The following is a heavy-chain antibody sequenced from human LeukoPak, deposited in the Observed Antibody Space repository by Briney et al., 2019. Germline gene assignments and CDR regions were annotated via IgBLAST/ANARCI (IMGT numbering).Heavy chain of an antibody. V-gene: IGHV3-15*01. Sequence: PGGSLRLSCEASGLTFTNTWLTWVRGAPGKGLKWVGRIFRNVETMQTEYAAPVKGRFTISSDDSTNTLYLQMNSLTTEDTAIYYRGAYIFGFGGDCGGQGTPVTVSS. CDR2: IFRNVETMQT. J-gene: IGHJ4*02. D-gene: IGHD2-21*02. CDR3: GAYIFGFGGDC. CDR1: GLTFTNTW.